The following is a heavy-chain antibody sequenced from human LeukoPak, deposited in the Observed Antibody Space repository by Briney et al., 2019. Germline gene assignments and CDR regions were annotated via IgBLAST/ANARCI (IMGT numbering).Heavy chain of an antibody. CDR3: ARDRHGLKESPTRLVGY. CDR1: GGTFSSYA. Sequence: SVKVSCKASGGTFSSYAISWVRQAPGQGLEWMGRIIPILGIANYAQKFQGRVTITADKSTSTAYMELSSLRSEDTAVYYCARDRHGLKESPTRLVGYWGQGTLVTVSS. CDR2: IIPILGIA. V-gene: IGHV1-69*04. J-gene: IGHJ4*02.